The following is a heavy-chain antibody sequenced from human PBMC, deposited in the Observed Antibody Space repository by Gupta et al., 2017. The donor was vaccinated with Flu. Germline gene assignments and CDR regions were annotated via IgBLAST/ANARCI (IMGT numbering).Heavy chain of an antibody. D-gene: IGHD2-15*01. V-gene: IGHV1-58*01. CDR1: GFTLTSSA. CDR3: AADKDCSGGRCTDSFDI. J-gene: IGHJ3*02. CDR2: IVVGSGNT. Sequence: QMQLVQSGPEVKKPGTSVKVSCKASGFTLTSSAVQGVRQARGQSLEWVGWIVVGSGNTNYAQKFQERVTITRDMSTSTAYMELSSLRSEDTAVYYWAADKDCSGGRCTDSFDIWGQGTMVTVSS.